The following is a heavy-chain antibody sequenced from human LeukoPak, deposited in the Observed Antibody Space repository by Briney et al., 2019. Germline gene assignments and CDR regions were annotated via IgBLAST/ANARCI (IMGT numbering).Heavy chain of an antibody. Sequence: SETLSLTCTVSGGSISSSSYYWGWIRQPPGKGLEWIGSIYYSGSTYYNPSLKSRVTISVDTSKNQFSLKLSSVTAADTAVYYCARIWAVSSVPQFDYWGQGTLVTVSS. J-gene: IGHJ4*02. CDR2: IYYSGST. CDR1: GGSISSSSYY. V-gene: IGHV4-39*01. D-gene: IGHD6-19*01. CDR3: ARIWAVSSVPQFDY.